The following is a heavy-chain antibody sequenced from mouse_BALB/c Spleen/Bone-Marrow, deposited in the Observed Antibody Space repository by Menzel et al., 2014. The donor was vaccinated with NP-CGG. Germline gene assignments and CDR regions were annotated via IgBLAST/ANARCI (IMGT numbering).Heavy chain of an antibody. CDR3: ARGNYEGAMDY. Sequence: QVQLQQPGAELARPGASVKLSCKASGYTFTGYWMQWVKQRPGQGLEWIGAIYPGDGDTRYTRKFKGKATLTAEKSSSTAYMQLSSLASEDSAVYYCARGNYEGAMDYWGQGTAVTVSS. D-gene: IGHD2-4*01. V-gene: IGHV1-87*01. CDR2: IYPGDGDT. J-gene: IGHJ4*01. CDR1: GYTFTGYW.